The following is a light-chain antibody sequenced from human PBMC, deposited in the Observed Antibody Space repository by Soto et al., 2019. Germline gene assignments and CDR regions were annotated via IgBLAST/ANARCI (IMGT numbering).Light chain of an antibody. J-gene: IGLJ2*01. Sequence: QSVLTQPPSVSGAPGQRVTISCTGSSSNIGAGYDVHWYQQLPGTAPKLLIYGTSNRPSGVPDRFSGSKSGTSASLAITGLQAEDEADYYCQSYDSSLRGSLFGGGTQLTVL. CDR2: GTS. V-gene: IGLV1-40*01. CDR3: QSYDSSLRGSL. CDR1: SSNIGAGYD.